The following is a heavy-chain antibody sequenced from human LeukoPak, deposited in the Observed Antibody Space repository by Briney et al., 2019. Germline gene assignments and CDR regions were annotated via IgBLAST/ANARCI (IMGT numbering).Heavy chain of an antibody. CDR3: ARDVRGYGSGSYFDY. Sequence: SETLSLTCTVSGGSISSYYWSWIRQPPGKGLEWIGYIYYSGSTNYNPSLKSRVTISVDTSKNQFSLKLSSVTAADTAVYYCARDVRGYGSGSYFDYWGQGTLVTVSS. D-gene: IGHD3-10*01. J-gene: IGHJ4*02. V-gene: IGHV4-59*12. CDR2: IYYSGST. CDR1: GGSISSYY.